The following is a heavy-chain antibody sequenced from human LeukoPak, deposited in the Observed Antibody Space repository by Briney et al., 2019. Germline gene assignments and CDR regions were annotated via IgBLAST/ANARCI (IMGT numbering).Heavy chain of an antibody. CDR1: GFTFSSYD. D-gene: IGHD6-19*01. J-gene: IGHJ6*02. CDR2: IGTAGDT. Sequence: SGGSLRLSCAASGFTFSSYDMHWVRQATGKGLEWVSAIGTAGDTYYPGSVKGRFTISRENAKNSLCLQMNSLRAGDTAVYYCARAPGRGAVAGTVSYGMDVWGQGTTVTVSS. V-gene: IGHV3-13*01. CDR3: ARAPGRGAVAGTVSYGMDV.